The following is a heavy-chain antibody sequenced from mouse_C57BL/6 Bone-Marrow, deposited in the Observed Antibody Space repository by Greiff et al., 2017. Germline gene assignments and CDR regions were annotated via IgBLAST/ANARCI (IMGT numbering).Heavy chain of an antibody. J-gene: IGHJ2*01. V-gene: IGHV1-81*01. CDR3: ARASFITTVVDFDY. CDR2: IYPRSGNT. D-gene: IGHD1-1*01. CDR1: GYTFTSYG. Sequence: QVQLQQSGAELARPGASVKLSCKASGYTFTSYGISWVKQRTGQGLEWIGEIYPRSGNTYYNEKFKGKATLTADKSSSTAYIELRILTSEDSAVYFCARASFITTVVDFDYWGQGTTLTVSS.